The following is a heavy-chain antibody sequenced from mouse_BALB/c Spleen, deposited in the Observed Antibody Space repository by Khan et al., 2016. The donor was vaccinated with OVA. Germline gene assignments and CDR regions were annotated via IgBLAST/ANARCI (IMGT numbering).Heavy chain of an antibody. D-gene: IGHD2-14*01. CDR1: GYTFTTYT. Sequence: QVQLQQSGAELARPGASVKMSCKASGYTFTTYTMHWVKQRPGQGLEWIGYINPSNGYTNYNQKFKDKSTLTADKSSSTAYMQLSSLTSDYSAVXYGAREGAYYRSDGWFSYWGQGTLVTVSA. CDR3: AREGAYYRSDGWFSY. V-gene: IGHV1-4*01. J-gene: IGHJ3*01. CDR2: INPSNGYT.